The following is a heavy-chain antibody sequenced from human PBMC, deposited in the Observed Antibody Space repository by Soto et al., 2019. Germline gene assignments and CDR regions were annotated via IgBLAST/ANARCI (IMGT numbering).Heavy chain of an antibody. D-gene: IGHD2-21*01. CDR3: ARSGVMAINWFVP. CDR1: GDIFTHYW. J-gene: IGHJ5*02. Sequence: PGESLRISCKGSGDIFTHYWIGWVRQMPGKGLEWMGSVYPADSETRYSPSFQGQVTISADKSINTAYLQWSSLKASDTAMYYCARSGVMAINWFVPWGQGTLVTVSS. V-gene: IGHV5-51*01. CDR2: VYPADSET.